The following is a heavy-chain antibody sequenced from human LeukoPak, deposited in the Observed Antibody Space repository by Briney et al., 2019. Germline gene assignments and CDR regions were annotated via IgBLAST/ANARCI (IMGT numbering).Heavy chain of an antibody. CDR1: GFTFTSSA. V-gene: IGHV1-58*02. J-gene: IGHJ5*02. D-gene: IGHD3-10*01. CDR2: IVVGSGNT. CDR3: ARDADYYGSGSPNWFDP. Sequence: GTSVKVSCKTSGFTFTSSAMQWVRQARGQRLEWIGWIVVGSGNTKYAQKFQERVAITRDTSTSTAYMELSSLSSEDTAVYYCARDADYYGSGSPNWFDPWGQGTLVTVSS.